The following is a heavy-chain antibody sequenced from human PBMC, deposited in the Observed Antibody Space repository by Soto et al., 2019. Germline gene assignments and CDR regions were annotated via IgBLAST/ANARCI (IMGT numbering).Heavy chain of an antibody. D-gene: IGHD5-12*01. Sequence: SETLSLTCTVSGGSISGHSWIWIRQPAGKGLEWIGHIYPSGSTSYNPSLRSRVTMSLDTSSNQIFLNLTSVTAADTAVFYCVRGRSYSVYDFWGPGTLVTVSS. J-gene: IGHJ4*02. CDR1: GGSISGHS. CDR2: IYPSGST. V-gene: IGHV4-4*07. CDR3: VRGRSYSVYDF.